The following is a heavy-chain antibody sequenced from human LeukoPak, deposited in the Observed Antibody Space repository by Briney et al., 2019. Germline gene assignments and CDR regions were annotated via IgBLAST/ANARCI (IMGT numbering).Heavy chain of an antibody. D-gene: IGHD7-27*01. CDR2: ISGSGGNT. Sequence: GGSLRLSCGASGFPFSSYAMTWVRQAPGKGLEWVSGISGSGGNTYYADSVKGRFTISRDDSKNTLYLQMNGLRAEDTAVYYCAKVQLGIGVDYWGQGTLVTVSS. J-gene: IGHJ4*02. CDR3: AKVQLGIGVDY. CDR1: GFPFSSYA. V-gene: IGHV3-23*01.